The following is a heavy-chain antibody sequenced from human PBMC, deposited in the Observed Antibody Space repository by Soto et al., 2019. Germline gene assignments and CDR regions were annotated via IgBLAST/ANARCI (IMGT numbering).Heavy chain of an antibody. CDR2: ISAYNGNT. D-gene: IGHD3-22*01. Sequence: GASVKVSCKASGYTFTSYGISWARQAPGQGLEWMGWISAYNGNTNYAQKLQGRVTMTTDTSTSTAYTELRSLRSDDTAVYYCARDQKWFINPVDYWGQGTMVTVYS. CDR1: GYTFTSYG. V-gene: IGHV1-18*04. CDR3: ARDQKWFINPVDY. J-gene: IGHJ4*02.